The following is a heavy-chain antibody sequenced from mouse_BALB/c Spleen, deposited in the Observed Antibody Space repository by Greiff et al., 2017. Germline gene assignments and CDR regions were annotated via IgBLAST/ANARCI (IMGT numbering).Heavy chain of an antibody. CDR3: ARNEAYDYYAMDY. D-gene: IGHD6-1*01. CDR1: GYSITSGYY. Sequence: EVKLEESGPGLVKPSQSLSLTCSVTGYSITSGYYWNWIRQFPGNKLEWMGYISYDGSNNYNPSLKNRISITRDTSKNQFFLKLNSVTTEDTATYYCARNEAYDYYAMDYWGQGTSVTVSS. J-gene: IGHJ4*01. CDR2: ISYDGSN. V-gene: IGHV3-6*02.